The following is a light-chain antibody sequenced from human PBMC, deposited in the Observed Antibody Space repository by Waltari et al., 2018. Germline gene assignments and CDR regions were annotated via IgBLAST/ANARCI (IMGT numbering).Light chain of an antibody. V-gene: IGLV4-69*01. CDR1: GGHSGYA. CDR3: QTWGTGIRV. CDR2: LNSGGSH. Sequence: QVVLTQSPSASASLGASVKLTCTLSGGHSGYAIAWHQQQPEKGPRYLMKLNSGGSHTKGDRIPDRFSGSSSGAERYLTISSLQSEDEADYYCQTWGTGIRVFGGGTRLTVL. J-gene: IGLJ3*02.